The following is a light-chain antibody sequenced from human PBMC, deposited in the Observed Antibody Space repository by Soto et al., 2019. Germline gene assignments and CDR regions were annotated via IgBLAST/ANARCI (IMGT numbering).Light chain of an antibody. CDR3: QHYNTYSTWT. V-gene: IGKV1-17*01. CDR1: ECIVND. Sequence: DIHMTHSPSSVSSSLGDRVTITCRASECIVNDVVFYQLEPGKXXXLXMXXCWSLQSGVPSRSSGSGSGTEFTLTISGLQPDDFATYYCQHYNTYSTWTFGQGTKVDIK. J-gene: IGKJ1*01. CDR2: XCW.